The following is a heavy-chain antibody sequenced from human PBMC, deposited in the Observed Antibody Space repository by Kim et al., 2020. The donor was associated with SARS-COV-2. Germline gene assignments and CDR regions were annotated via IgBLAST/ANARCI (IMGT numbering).Heavy chain of an antibody. CDR3: AREVSGDYSAL. CDR2: IYYSGST. D-gene: IGHD6-25*01. V-gene: IGHV4-31*03. J-gene: IGHJ4*02. Sequence: SETLSLTCTVSGGSISSGGYYWSWIRQHPGKGLEWIGYIYYSGSTYSNPSLKSRVTISVDTSKNQFSLKLSSVTAADTAVYYCAREVSGDYSALWGQGTLVTVSS. CDR1: GGSISSGGYY.